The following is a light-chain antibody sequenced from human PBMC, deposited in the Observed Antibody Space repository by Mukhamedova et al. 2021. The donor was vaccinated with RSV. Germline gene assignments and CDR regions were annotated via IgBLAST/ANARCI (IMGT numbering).Light chain of an antibody. J-gene: IGKJ4*01. CDR2: LGS. CDR1: SLLQTNGDNF. V-gene: IGKV2-28*01. CDR3: MQALQSPLT. Sequence: SLLQTNGDNFLHWDLQKPGQSPQLLIYLGSNRASGVPDRFSGSGSATEFTLKISRVEAEDVGVYYCMQALQSPLTFGGGTKVEI.